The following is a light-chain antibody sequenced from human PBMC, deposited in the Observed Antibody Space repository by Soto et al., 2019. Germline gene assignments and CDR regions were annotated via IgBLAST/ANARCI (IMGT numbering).Light chain of an antibody. CDR1: QSVGTY. CDR3: QQRVHWLH. V-gene: IGKV3-11*01. J-gene: IGKJ4*01. Sequence: EIVLTQSPAILSLSPGERATLSCRASQSVGTYLDWYQQKLGQAPRLLIYDASNRATGIPARFSGSGSGTDITPTIRSLEPEDIAMRYSQQRVHWLHFGGG. CDR2: DAS.